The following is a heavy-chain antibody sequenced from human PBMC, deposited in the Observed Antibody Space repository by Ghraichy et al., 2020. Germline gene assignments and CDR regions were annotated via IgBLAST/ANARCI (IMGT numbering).Heavy chain of an antibody. CDR2: ISSSSSYI. Sequence: ESLNISCAASGFTFSSYSMNWVRQAPGKGLECVSSISSSSSYIYYADSVKGRFTISRDNAKNSLYLQMNSLRAEDTAVYYCARVSRPPYYDFWSGWVGGYYYYYYMDVWGKGTTVTVSS. CDR3: ARVSRPPYYDFWSGWVGGYYYYYYMDV. V-gene: IGHV3-21*01. D-gene: IGHD3-3*01. CDR1: GFTFSSYS. J-gene: IGHJ6*03.